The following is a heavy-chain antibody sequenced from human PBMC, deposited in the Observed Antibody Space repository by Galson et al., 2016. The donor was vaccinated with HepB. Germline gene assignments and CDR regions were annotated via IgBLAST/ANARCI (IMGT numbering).Heavy chain of an antibody. J-gene: IGHJ5*01. D-gene: IGHD3-22*01. Sequence: SLRLSCAASGFVFSNYAMLWVRQAPGKGLEWVASMSGYGDSSHYTDSVQGRFTISRDNFKNIVYLQMNSLRAEDTALYYCAKVLRSGYYYDSWGQGTLVTVSS. CDR3: AKVLRSGYYYDS. CDR1: GFVFSNYA. V-gene: IGHV3-23*01. CDR2: MSGYGDSS.